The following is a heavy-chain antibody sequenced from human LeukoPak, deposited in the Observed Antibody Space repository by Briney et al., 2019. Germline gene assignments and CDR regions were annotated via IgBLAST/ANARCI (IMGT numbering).Heavy chain of an antibody. CDR2: IYWDDDK. V-gene: IGHV2-5*02. J-gene: IGHJ6*03. D-gene: IGHD3-16*01. CDR1: GFSLSTSGVG. CDR3: ARTSPGYSNTFGGYYYYMDV. Sequence: SGPTLVNPTQTLTLTCTFSGFSLSTSGVGVGWIRQPPGKALEWLALIYWDDDKRYSPSLKSRLTITKDTSKNQVVLTMTNMDPVDTATYYCARTSPGYSNTFGGYYYYMDVWGKGTTVTVSS.